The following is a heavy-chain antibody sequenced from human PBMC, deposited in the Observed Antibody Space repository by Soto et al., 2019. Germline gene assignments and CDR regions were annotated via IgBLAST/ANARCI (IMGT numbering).Heavy chain of an antibody. V-gene: IGHV5-51*01. CDR3: AAGYSTGLDAFDL. J-gene: IGHJ5*02. CDR1: GYNFANYW. D-gene: IGHD2-8*02. Sequence: GESLKISCKGSGYNFANYWIGWVRQVPGKGLEWMGMIFPGDSDTKNSPSLQGQITMSVDKSNSSAYLQWRSLKASDTAMYYCAAGYSTGLDAFDLWGQGTLVTVSS. CDR2: IFPGDSDT.